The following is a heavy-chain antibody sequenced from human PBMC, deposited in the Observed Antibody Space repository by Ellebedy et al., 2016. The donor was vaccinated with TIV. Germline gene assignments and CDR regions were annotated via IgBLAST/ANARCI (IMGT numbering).Heavy chain of an antibody. J-gene: IGHJ4*02. V-gene: IGHV1-46*01. CDR1: GYILTSYY. Sequence: AASVKVSCKATGYILTSYYMHWVRQAPGQGLEWMGVMNPSGVTTLNPQKFQGRVKVTRDTSTSTIYMELSSLTSDDTAVYYCARGRSVGSHPFDNWGQGTLVTVSS. D-gene: IGHD1-26*01. CDR2: MNPSGVTT. CDR3: ARGRSVGSHPFDN.